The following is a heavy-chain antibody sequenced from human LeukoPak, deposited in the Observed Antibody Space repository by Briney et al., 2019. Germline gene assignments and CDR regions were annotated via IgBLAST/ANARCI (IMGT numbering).Heavy chain of an antibody. V-gene: IGHV4-59*01. Sequence: SETQSLTCTVSGASISSYYWSWIRQPPGKGLEWIGYIYYSGSTHYNPSLKSRVTISVDTSKNQFSLKLSSVTAADTAVYYCASGPYPAAGTDHQFDYWGQGTLVTVSS. CDR2: IYYSGST. J-gene: IGHJ4*02. CDR1: GASISSYY. CDR3: ASGPYPAAGTDHQFDY. D-gene: IGHD6-13*01.